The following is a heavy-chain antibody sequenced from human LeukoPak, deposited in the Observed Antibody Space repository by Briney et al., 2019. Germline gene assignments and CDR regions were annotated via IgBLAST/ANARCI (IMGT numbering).Heavy chain of an antibody. CDR3: ATDPEYYYDSSGYYV. D-gene: IGHD3-22*01. V-gene: IGHV1-24*01. Sequence: ASVKVSCKVSGYTLTELSMHWVRQAPGKGLEWMGGFDPEDGETIYAQKFQGRVTMTEDTSTDTAYMELSSLRSEDTAVYYCATDPEYYYDSSGYYVWGQGTLVTVSS. J-gene: IGHJ4*02. CDR2: FDPEDGET. CDR1: GYTLTELS.